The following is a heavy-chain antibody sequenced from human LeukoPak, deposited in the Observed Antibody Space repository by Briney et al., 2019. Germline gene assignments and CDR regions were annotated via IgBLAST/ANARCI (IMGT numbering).Heavy chain of an antibody. Sequence: GASVKVSCKTPEGTFNNYAITWVRQAPGQGLEWMGVFIPIFGTANYAQKFQGRVTITADKSTSTASLELSSLTSYDTAIYYCARDVFLGAVAGRRADYWGQGTLVTVSS. J-gene: IGHJ4*02. V-gene: IGHV1-69*06. CDR1: EGTFNNYA. CDR3: ARDVFLGAVAGRRADY. CDR2: FIPIFGTA. D-gene: IGHD6-19*01.